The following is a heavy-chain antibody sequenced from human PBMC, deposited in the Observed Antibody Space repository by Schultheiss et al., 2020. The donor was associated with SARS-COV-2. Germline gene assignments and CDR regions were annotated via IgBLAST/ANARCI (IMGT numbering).Heavy chain of an antibody. J-gene: IGHJ1*01. CDR2: IYYSGST. CDR1: GGSISSSSYY. CDR3: ARPDWGSSPHRYFQH. D-gene: IGHD6-13*01. V-gene: IGHV4-39*01. Sequence: GSLRLSCTVSGGSISSSSYYWGWIRQPPGKGLEWIGSIYYSGSTYYNPSLKSRVTISVDTSKNQFSLKLSSVTAADTAVYYCARPDWGSSPHRYFQHWGQGTLVTVSS.